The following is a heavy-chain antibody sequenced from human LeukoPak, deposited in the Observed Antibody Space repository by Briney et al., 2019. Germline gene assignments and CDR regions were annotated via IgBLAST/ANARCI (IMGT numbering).Heavy chain of an antibody. Sequence: GGSLRLSCTASGFTFGDYAMSWFRQAPGKGLEWVGRIKNRADGGTTDYAAPVKGRFTISRDDSKNTLYLQMNSLKIEDTAVYYCTTRKNGYYYGSGSYSYYFDYWGQGTLVTVSS. CDR2: IKNRADGGTT. CDR1: GFTFGDYA. CDR3: TTRKNGYYYGSGSYSYYFDY. D-gene: IGHD3-10*01. V-gene: IGHV3-15*01. J-gene: IGHJ4*02.